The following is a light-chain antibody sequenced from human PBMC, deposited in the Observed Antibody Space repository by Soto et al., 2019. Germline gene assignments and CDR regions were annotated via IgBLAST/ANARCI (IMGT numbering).Light chain of an antibody. CDR3: AAWDDSLSVF. V-gene: IGLV1-47*01. Sequence: QSVLTQPPSASGTPGQRVTISCSGTNSNIGNNYVYWYQQLPGAAPELLIYRNDQRPCGVPDRFSGSKSGTSASLAISGRRSEDEGDYYCAAWDDSLSVFFGGGTKLTVL. CDR2: RND. CDR1: NSNIGNNY. J-gene: IGLJ2*01.